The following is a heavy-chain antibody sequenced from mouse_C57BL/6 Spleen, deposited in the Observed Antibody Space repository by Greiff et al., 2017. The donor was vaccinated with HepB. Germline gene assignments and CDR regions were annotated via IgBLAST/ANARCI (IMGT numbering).Heavy chain of an antibody. CDR3: ARRATYGSSLFAY. CDR2: IDPSDSYT. V-gene: IGHV1-50*01. CDR1: GYTFTSYW. Sequence: QVHVKQPGAELVKPGASVKLSCKASGYTFTSYWMQWVKQRPGQGLEWIGEIDPSDSYTNYNQKFKGKATLTVDTSSSTAYMQLSSLTSEDSAVYYCARRATYGSSLFAYWGQGTLVTVSA. D-gene: IGHD1-1*01. J-gene: IGHJ3*01.